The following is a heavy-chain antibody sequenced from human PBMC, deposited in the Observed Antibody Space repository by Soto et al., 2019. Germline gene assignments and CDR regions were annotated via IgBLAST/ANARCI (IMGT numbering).Heavy chain of an antibody. D-gene: IGHD5-18*01. CDR2: VYYSGTA. J-gene: IGHJ4*02. Sequence: SETLSLTCTVSGGSISSSSYYWGWIRQPPGKGLEWIGSVYYSGTAYYNPSLKSRVTISVDTSKNQFSLKLSSVTAADTAVYYCVRTSGYSYDFWGQGTLVTVSS. CDR3: VRTSGYSYDF. V-gene: IGHV4-39*01. CDR1: GGSISSSSYY.